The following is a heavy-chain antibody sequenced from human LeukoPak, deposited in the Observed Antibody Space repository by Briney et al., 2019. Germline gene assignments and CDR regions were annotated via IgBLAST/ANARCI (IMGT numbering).Heavy chain of an antibody. CDR1: GGSFSGYY. J-gene: IGHJ4*02. D-gene: IGHD3-10*01. Sequence: ETLSLTCAVYGGSFSGYYWSWIRQPPGKGLEWIGEINHSGSTNYNPSLKSRVTISVDTSKNQFSLKLSSVTAADTAVYYCARRNPSYGSGSVDYWGQGTLVTVSS. CDR3: ARRNPSYGSGSVDY. V-gene: IGHV4-34*01. CDR2: INHSGST.